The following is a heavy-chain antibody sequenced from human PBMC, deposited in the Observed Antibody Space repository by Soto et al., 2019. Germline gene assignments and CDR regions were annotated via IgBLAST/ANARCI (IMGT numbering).Heavy chain of an antibody. CDR1: GGTFNTYA. J-gene: IGHJ4*02. D-gene: IGHD6-13*01. V-gene: IGHV1-69*01. CDR3: ATSTSSSWQNDY. Sequence: QVQLEQSGAEVKKPGSSVKVSCKASGGTFNTYAISWVRQAPGQGLEWIGGIIPIFETPNYAQRLQDRLTITADESTRTAYMELSRLTSDDTAIYFCATSTSSSWQNDYWGLGTLVVVSS. CDR2: IIPIFETP.